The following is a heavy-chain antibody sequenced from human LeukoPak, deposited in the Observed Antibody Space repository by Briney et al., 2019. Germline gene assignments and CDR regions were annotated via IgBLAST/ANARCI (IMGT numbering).Heavy chain of an antibody. V-gene: IGHV3-7*01. CDR1: GFTFSSYW. CDR3: ARGDGVGRTNGGYYFAY. J-gene: IGHJ4*02. D-gene: IGHD2-8*01. Sequence: GGSLRLPCAASGFTFSSYWMSWVRQAPGKGLEWVANIKQDGSEKYYVDSVKGRFTISRDNAKNSLYLQTNSLRAEDTAMYYCARGDGVGRTNGGYYFAYWGQGTLVTVSS. CDR2: IKQDGSEK.